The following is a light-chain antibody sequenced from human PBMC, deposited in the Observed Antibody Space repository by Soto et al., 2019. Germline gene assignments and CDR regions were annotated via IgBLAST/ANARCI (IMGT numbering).Light chain of an antibody. V-gene: IGKV1-39*01. CDR1: QSISSY. J-gene: IGKJ4*01. CDR2: SAS. Sequence: DIQITQSTSSLSASVGDRVTITCRASQSISSYLNWYQQKSGKAPKVLINSASSSQSGVPSMFSCRGSGAHFALTISSLQPDDFATYYCQQSYTTPLTFGGGTKVELK. CDR3: QQSYTTPLT.